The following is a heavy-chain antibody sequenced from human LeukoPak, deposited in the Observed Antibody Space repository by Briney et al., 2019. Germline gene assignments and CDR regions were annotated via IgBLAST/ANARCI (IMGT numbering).Heavy chain of an antibody. CDR3: AKHRGPNYYGSGKLDY. Sequence: GGTLRLSCAASGFTFSSYGMSWVRQAPGKGLEWVSAISGSGGSTYYADSVKGRSTISRDNSKNTLYLQMNSLRAEDTAVYYCAKHRGPNYYGSGKLDYWGQGTLVTVSS. V-gene: IGHV3-23*01. J-gene: IGHJ4*02. D-gene: IGHD3-10*01. CDR2: ISGSGGST. CDR1: GFTFSSYG.